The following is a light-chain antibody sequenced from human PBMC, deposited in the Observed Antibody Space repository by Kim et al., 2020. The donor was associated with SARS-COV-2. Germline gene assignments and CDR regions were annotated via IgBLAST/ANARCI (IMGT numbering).Light chain of an antibody. CDR1: QSLVHSDGTTY. CDR3: MQGTHWA. CDR2: KVS. Sequence: DFVMTQSPLSLPVTLGQPASISCRSSQSLVHSDGTTYLNWFHQRPGQSPRRLIYKVSNRDSGVPDRFSGSGSGTDFTLKISRVEAEDVGVYYCMQGTHWAFGQGTKV. J-gene: IGKJ1*01. V-gene: IGKV2-30*02.